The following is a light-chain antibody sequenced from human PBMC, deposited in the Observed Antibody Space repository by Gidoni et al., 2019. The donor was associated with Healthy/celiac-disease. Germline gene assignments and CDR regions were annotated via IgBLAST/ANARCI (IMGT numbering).Light chain of an antibody. V-gene: IGKV3-11*01. CDR3: HSQRSNWPAT. CDR1: QSVSSY. CDR2: DAS. J-gene: IGKJ4*01. Sequence: ETVLTQSPATLSLSPGERATLSCRASQSVSSYLAWYQQKPGQAPRLLIYDASNRATGIPARFSGSGSGTDFTLTISSLEPEDFAVYHSHSQRSNWPATFGGGTKVEI.